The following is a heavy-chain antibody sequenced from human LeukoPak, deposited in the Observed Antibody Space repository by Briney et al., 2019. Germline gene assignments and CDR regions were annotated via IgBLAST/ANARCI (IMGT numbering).Heavy chain of an antibody. V-gene: IGHV3-15*07. CDR3: TTTSGVDSSGFNY. Sequence: GGSLRLSCAASGFTFSNAWMNWVRQAPGKGLEWVGRIKSKTDGGTTVYAAPVKGRFTISRDDSKNTLYLQMNSLKTEDTAVYYCTTTSGVDSSGFNYWGQGTLVTVSS. J-gene: IGHJ4*02. D-gene: IGHD6-19*01. CDR2: IKSKTDGGTT. CDR1: GFTFSNAW.